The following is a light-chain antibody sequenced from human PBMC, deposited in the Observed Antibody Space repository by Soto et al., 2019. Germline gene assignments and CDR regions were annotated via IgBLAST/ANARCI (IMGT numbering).Light chain of an antibody. J-gene: IGKJ1*01. CDR3: QHYGSSLWT. V-gene: IGKV3-20*01. CDR1: QSVSSSY. CDR2: GAS. Sequence: EIVLTQSPGTLSLSPGERATLSCRASQSVSSSYLAWYQQKPGQAPRLLISGASSRATGIPDRFSGSGSGTDFTLTISRLEPEDFAVYFCQHYGSSLWTFGQGPKVEIK.